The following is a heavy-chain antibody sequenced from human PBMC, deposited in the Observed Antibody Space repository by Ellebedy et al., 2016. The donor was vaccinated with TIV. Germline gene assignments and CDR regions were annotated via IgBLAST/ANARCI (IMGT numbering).Heavy chain of an antibody. CDR3: ARFISWFDP. CDR1: GYRFTSYW. Sequence: GESLKTSCKGSGYRFTSYWIGRVRQMPGKGLEWMGIIYLGDSDTSYSPSFQGQVTISADKSISTAYLQWSSLKASDTAMYYCARFISWFDPWGQGTLVTVSS. V-gene: IGHV5-51*01. CDR2: IYLGDSDT. D-gene: IGHD3-10*01. J-gene: IGHJ5*02.